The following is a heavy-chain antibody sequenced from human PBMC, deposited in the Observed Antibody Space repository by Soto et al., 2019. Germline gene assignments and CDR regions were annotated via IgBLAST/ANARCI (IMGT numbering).Heavy chain of an antibody. Sequence: PTXTLSLTFAVYGGTFSGYYWTWIRQPPGTGLEWIGEINHSGSTNYNPSLKSRVTISVDTSKNQFSLKLTSVTAADTAVYYCARDKITGLFDYWGQGTLVTVSS. CDR3: ARDKITGLFDY. D-gene: IGHD2-8*02. J-gene: IGHJ4*02. V-gene: IGHV4-34*01. CDR2: INHSGST. CDR1: GGTFSGYY.